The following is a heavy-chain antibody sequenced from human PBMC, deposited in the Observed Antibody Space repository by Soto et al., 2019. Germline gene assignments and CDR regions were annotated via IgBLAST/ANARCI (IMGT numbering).Heavy chain of an antibody. V-gene: IGHV4-39*01. Sequence: SETLSLTCTVSGGSISSSSYYWGWIRQPPGKGLEWIGSIYYSGSTYYNPSLKSRVTISVDTSKNQFSLKLSSVTAADTAVYYCASGVPDYYDSSGYPYYFDYWGQGTLVTVSS. CDR1: GGSISSSSYY. D-gene: IGHD3-22*01. CDR2: IYYSGST. CDR3: ASGVPDYYDSSGYPYYFDY. J-gene: IGHJ4*02.